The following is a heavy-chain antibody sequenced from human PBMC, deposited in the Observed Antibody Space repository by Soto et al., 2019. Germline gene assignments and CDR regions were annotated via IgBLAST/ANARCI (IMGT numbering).Heavy chain of an antibody. J-gene: IGHJ6*03. D-gene: IGHD3-3*01. CDR1: GFTFSGSA. V-gene: IGHV3-73*01. CDR2: IRSKANNYAT. Sequence: EVQLVESGGGLVQPGGSLKLSCAASGFTFSGSAMHWVGQASGKGLEWVGRIRSKANNYATAYGASVKGRFTISRDDSKNTAYLQMNSLKNEDTAVYYCSRQASDFWSGKPQYYMDVWGKGTTVTVSS. CDR3: SRQASDFWSGKPQYYMDV.